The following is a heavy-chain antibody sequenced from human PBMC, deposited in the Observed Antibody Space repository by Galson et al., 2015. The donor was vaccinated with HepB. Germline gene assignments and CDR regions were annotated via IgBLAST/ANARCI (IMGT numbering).Heavy chain of an antibody. J-gene: IGHJ5*02. CDR2: IKQDGSEK. CDR1: GFTFSSYR. V-gene: IGHV3-7*03. CDR3: ARAVVITSNWFDP. Sequence: SLRLSCAASGFTFSSYRMSWVRQAPGKGLEWVANIKQDGSEKYYVDSVKGRFTISRDNAKNSLYLQMNSLRAEDTAVYYCARAVVITSNWFDPWGQGTLVTVSS. D-gene: IGHD3-22*01.